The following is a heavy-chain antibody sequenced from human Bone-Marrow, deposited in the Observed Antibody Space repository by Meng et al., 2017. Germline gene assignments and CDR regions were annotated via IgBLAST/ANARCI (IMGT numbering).Heavy chain of an antibody. CDR3: TRDGYSDCSSTSCVDD. J-gene: IGHJ4*02. CDR1: GYTFTSYT. V-gene: IGHV7-4-1*01. CDR2: INTDTGNT. Sequence: ASVTVSCKASGYTFTSYTINWVRQVPGQGLEWMGWINTDTGNTTYAQDFTGRFVFSLDTSVSKTHPQIGSLKAADTAVYYCTRDGYSDCSSTSCVDDWGQGTLVTVSS. D-gene: IGHD2-2*01.